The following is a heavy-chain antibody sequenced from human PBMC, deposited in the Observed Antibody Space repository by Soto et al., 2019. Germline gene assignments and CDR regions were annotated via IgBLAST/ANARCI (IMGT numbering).Heavy chain of an antibody. J-gene: IGHJ6*02. CDR2: INPNTGGT. CDR3: ARSLQPKIVGGMDV. D-gene: IGHD2-21*01. V-gene: IGHV1-2*02. Sequence: ASVKVSCKASGYTFTDHYMHWVRQAPGQGLEWMGWINPNTGGTRYAQKFQGRVTMTRDTSISTASMDLSMLTSDDTATYYCARSLQPKIVGGMDVWGQGTTVTVS. CDR1: GYTFTDHY.